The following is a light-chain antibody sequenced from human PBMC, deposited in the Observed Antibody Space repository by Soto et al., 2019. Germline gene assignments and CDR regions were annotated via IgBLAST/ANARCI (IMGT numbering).Light chain of an antibody. CDR3: QQFNSYPRS. CDR2: DAS. CDR1: QGISSA. J-gene: IGKJ3*01. Sequence: AIQLTQSPSSLSASVGDRVTITCRASQGISSALAWYQQKPGKAPKLLIYDASSLESGVPSRFSGSGSGTDFTLTISSLQAEDFATYYCQQFNSYPRSFGRGTKVDIK. V-gene: IGKV1-13*02.